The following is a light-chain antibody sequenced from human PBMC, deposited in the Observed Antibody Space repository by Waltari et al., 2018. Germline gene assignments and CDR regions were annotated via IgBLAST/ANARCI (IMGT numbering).Light chain of an antibody. CDR3: MQATYWPWT. CDR1: QSLVSSDGNTY. Sequence: DAVMTQSPLSLPVTLGQPASISCMSSQSLVSSDGNTYLSWFQQRPGQSSRRLIYTVSNRDSGVPDRFSGSGSGTDFTLKISRVEAEDVGVYYCMQATYWPWTFGQGTKVEIK. V-gene: IGKV2-30*01. J-gene: IGKJ1*01. CDR2: TVS.